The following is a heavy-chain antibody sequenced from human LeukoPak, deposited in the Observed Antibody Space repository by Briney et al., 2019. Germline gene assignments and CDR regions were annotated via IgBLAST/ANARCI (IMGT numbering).Heavy chain of an antibody. Sequence: ASVKVSCKASGYTFTDYYMHWVRQAPGQGFEWMGWINTNDGDTNYAQKFQGRGTMTRDTSISTAHMEVSRLRSDDTAVYYCARANFLYCSSSTCLFDYWGQGTLVTVSS. CDR3: ARANFLYCSSSTCLFDY. V-gene: IGHV1-2*02. D-gene: IGHD2-2*01. J-gene: IGHJ4*02. CDR1: GYTFTDYY. CDR2: INTNDGDT.